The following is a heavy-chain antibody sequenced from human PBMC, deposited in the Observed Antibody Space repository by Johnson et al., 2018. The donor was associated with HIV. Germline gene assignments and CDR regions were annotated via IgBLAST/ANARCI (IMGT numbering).Heavy chain of an antibody. Sequence: QVQLVESGGGVVQPGRSLRLSCAASGFNFSHYGMHWVRQAPGKGLEWVAFIRNDGSNKYYADSVKGRFTISRDTSKNTLYLQMNSLRAEDTAVYYCAKEGLSGENYDFWSGQGDAFDIWGQGTMVTVSS. V-gene: IGHV3-30*02. CDR2: IRNDGSNK. CDR3: AKEGLSGENYDFWSGQGDAFDI. CDR1: GFNFSHYG. J-gene: IGHJ3*02. D-gene: IGHD3-3*01.